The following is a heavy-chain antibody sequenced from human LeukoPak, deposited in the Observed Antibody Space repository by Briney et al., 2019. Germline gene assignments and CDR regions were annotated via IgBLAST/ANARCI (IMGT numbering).Heavy chain of an antibody. CDR2: ISYDGSNK. D-gene: IGHD2/OR15-2a*01. J-gene: IGHJ6*02. CDR1: GFTFSSYG. CDR3: AKGSGEGGFYYYYYAMDV. Sequence: GGSLRLSCAASGFTFSSYGMHWVRQAPGKGLEWVAVISYDGSNKYYADSVKGRFTISRDNPKKTLYLQMNSLRAEDTAVYYCAKGSGEGGFYYYYYAMDVWGQGTTVTVSS. V-gene: IGHV3-30*18.